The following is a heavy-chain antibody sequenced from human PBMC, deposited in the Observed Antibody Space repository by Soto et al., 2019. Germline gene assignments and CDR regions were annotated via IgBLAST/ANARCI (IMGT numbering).Heavy chain of an antibody. V-gene: IGHV4-34*01. Sequence: KTSETLSLTCAVYGGSFSGYYWSWIRQPPGKGLEWIGEINHSGSTSYNPSLKSRVTISVDTSKNQFSLKLSSVTAADTAVYYCASIRITMVRGKVYWFDPWGQGTLVTVSS. CDR3: ASIRITMVRGKVYWFDP. D-gene: IGHD3-10*01. CDR2: INHSGST. CDR1: GGSFSGYY. J-gene: IGHJ5*02.